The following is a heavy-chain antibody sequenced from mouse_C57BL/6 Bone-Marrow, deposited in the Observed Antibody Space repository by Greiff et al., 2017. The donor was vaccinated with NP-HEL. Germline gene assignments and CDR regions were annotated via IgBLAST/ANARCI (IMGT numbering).Heavy chain of an antibody. J-gene: IGHJ2*01. D-gene: IGHD2-4*01. CDR2: IYPGSGNT. Sequence: VKVVESGAELVRPGASVKLSCKASGYTFTDYYINWVKQRPGKGLEWIARIYPGSGNTYYNEKFKGKATMTADKSSSTAYMQLSSLTSEDSAVYFCAPFFYDYDYWGQGTTLTVSS. V-gene: IGHV1-76*01. CDR1: GYTFTDYY. CDR3: APFFYDYDY.